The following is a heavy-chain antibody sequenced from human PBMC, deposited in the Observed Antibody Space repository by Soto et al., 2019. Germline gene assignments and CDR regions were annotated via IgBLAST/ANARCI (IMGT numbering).Heavy chain of an antibody. J-gene: IGHJ5*02. CDR3: ASDVPSSRSDP. V-gene: IGHV1-69*01. Sequence: QVQLVQSGAEVKKPGCSVKVSCKASGGTFSSYAITWVRQAPGQGLEWMGGISPIFGTANYAQKFQGRVTITADESLTTADMELSSLRSEDTALYDCASDVPSSRSDPWGQGTLVTVSS. CDR2: ISPIFGTA. CDR1: GGTFSSYA.